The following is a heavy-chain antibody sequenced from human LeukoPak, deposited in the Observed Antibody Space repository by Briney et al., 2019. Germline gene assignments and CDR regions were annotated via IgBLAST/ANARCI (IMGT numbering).Heavy chain of an antibody. J-gene: IGHJ1*01. Sequence: GGSLRLSCAASGFTFSSYAMSWVRQAPGKGLEWVSGVSGSGGSTYYADSVKGRFTISRDNSKNTLYLQMNSLRAEDTAVYYCAKTLDILTTITLHWRRDTLHPVPS. CDR1: GFTFSSYA. CDR2: VSGSGGST. D-gene: IGHD5-12*01. V-gene: IGHV3-23*01. CDR3: AKTLDILTTITLH.